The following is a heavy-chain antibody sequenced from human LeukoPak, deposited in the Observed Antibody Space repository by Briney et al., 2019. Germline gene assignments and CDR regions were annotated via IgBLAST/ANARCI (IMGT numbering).Heavy chain of an antibody. CDR3: AKDQGGATPLADY. CDR1: GFTFSSYG. Sequence: GGSLRLSCAASGFTFSSYGMHWVRQAPGKGLEWVAVISYDGSNKYYADSVKGRFTISRDNSKNTLYLQMNSLRAEDTAVYYCAKDQGGATPLADYCGQGTLVTVSS. J-gene: IGHJ4*02. D-gene: IGHD1-26*01. CDR2: ISYDGSNK. V-gene: IGHV3-30*18.